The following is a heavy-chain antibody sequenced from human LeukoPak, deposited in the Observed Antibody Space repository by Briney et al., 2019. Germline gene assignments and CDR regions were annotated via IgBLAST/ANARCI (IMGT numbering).Heavy chain of an antibody. CDR3: ARSHYYGSGSYYFVDY. J-gene: IGHJ4*02. D-gene: IGHD3-10*01. CDR2: IYYSGST. CDR1: GGSMRSYY. V-gene: IGHV4-59*01. Sequence: SEPLSLTCTVWGGSMRSYYWHWIRQPPGKGLEWIGYIYYSGSTNYNPSLESRVTISVDTSKNQFSLKVKSVTAADTAVYYCARSHYYGSGSYYFVDYWGQGTLVTVSS.